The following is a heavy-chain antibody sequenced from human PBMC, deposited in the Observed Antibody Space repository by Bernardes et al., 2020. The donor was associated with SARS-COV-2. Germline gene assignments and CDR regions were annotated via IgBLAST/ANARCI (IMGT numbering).Heavy chain of an antibody. Sequence: GGSLRLSCTASGFSFTSYWMTWVRQAPGKGLEWVANIKEDGSEKYYVDSVKGRFTISRDNSRNTLYLLMNSLRPEDTAVYYCARDWDYGESGYYYGVDVWGQGTTVTVSS. CDR2: IKEDGSEK. D-gene: IGHD4-17*01. V-gene: IGHV3-7*01. CDR1: GFSFTSYW. CDR3: ARDWDYGESGYYYGVDV. J-gene: IGHJ6*02.